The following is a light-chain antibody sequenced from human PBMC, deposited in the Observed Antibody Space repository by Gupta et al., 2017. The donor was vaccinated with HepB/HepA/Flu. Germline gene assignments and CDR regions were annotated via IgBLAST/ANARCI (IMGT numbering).Light chain of an antibody. CDR1: QSVNSY. Sequence: EIVLTQSPATLSLSPGERATLSCRASQSVNSYLAWYQQKPGQAPRLLIYDASNRAAGIPARFSGSGSGTDFTLSISSLEPEDLAVYYCQQRSNWPITFGQGTLLEIK. J-gene: IGKJ5*01. CDR2: DAS. V-gene: IGKV3-11*01. CDR3: QQRSNWPIT.